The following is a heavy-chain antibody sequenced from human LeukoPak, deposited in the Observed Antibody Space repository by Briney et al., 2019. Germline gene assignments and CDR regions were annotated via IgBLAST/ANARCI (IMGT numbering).Heavy chain of an antibody. J-gene: IGHJ4*02. CDR3: ARGIVVDFDY. Sequence: SETLSLTCTVSGGSISSYFWSWIRQTPGKGLEWIGDIHYSGSTNYNPSLKSRVTISVDTSKNQFSLKLTSVTAADTAVYYCARGIVVDFDYWGQGTLVTVSS. CDR2: IHYSGST. D-gene: IGHD1-26*01. V-gene: IGHV4-59*08. CDR1: GGSISSYF.